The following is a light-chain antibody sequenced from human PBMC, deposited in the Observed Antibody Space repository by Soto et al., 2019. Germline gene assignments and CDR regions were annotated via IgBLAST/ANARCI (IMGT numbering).Light chain of an antibody. CDR1: QSIGTN. CDR3: QQYSDWPPYT. Sequence: ETVMTQSPVTLSVSPGERATLSCRASQSIGTNLAWYQEKPGQAPRLLMYATSTRATGIPARFIGSGSGTEFTLTISSLQSEDSAVYFCQQYSDWPPYTFGHGTQLEIK. J-gene: IGKJ2*01. CDR2: ATS. V-gene: IGKV3-15*01.